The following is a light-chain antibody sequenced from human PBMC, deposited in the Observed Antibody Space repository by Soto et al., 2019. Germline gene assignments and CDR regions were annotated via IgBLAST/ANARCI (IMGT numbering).Light chain of an antibody. Sequence: QSVLTQPASVSGSPGQSITISCAGTIRDVGAYNLVSWYQQHPGRAPQLIIYEVRNRPSGIFFRFSGSKSGNTASLTISGLQAEDEADYYCSSYTSKSSLIFGGGTKLTVL. CDR3: SSYTSKSSLI. CDR2: EVR. J-gene: IGLJ2*01. CDR1: IRDVGAYNL. V-gene: IGLV2-14*01.